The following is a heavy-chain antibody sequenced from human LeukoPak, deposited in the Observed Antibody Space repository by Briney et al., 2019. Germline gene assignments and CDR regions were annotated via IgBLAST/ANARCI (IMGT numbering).Heavy chain of an antibody. Sequence: ASVKVSCKTSGYTFTDYYIHWVRQAPGQGLEWMGWIVPHSGGTKYAQKFQGRVTMTRDTAISTAYMELSRRIYDDTAVHYCATLGATSFDYWGQGALVTVSS. CDR2: IVPHSGGT. CDR1: GYTFTDYY. D-gene: IGHD1-26*01. J-gene: IGHJ4*02. CDR3: ATLGATSFDY. V-gene: IGHV1-2*02.